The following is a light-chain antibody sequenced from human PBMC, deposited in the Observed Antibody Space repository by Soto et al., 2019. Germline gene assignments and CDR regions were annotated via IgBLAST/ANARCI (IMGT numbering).Light chain of an antibody. CDR2: DAS. V-gene: IGKV1-33*01. J-gene: IGKJ4*01. CDR1: QHISEY. Sequence: DIQMTQSPSSLSASVGDRVTITCQASQHISEYLNWYQYKPGKAPKLLITDASNLKTGVPSRFSGSGSGTEYTFTINSLQPEDIATYYCQQYENFPLTFGGGTMVDIK. CDR3: QQYENFPLT.